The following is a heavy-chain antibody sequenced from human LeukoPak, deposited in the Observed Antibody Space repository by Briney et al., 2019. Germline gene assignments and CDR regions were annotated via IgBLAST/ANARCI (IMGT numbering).Heavy chain of an antibody. D-gene: IGHD7-27*01. CDR2: INSDGSST. J-gene: IGHJ4*02. Sequence: GGSLRLCCAASGFTFSSYWMHWVRQATGKGLVWVSRINSDGSSTSYADSVKGRFTISRDNAKNTLYLQMNSLRAEDTAVYYCARDRSTGEEDYWGQGTLVTVSS. CDR3: ARDRSTGEEDY. V-gene: IGHV3-74*01. CDR1: GFTFSSYW.